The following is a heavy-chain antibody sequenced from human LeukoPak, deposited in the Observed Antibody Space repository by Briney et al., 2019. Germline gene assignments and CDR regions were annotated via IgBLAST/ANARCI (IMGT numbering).Heavy chain of an antibody. CDR2: ISGSGTTI. Sequence: PGGSLRLSCAASGFTFSSYEVNWVRQAPGKGLEWVSYISGSGTTIHYTDSVKGRFTISRDNAKRSLYLQMNSLRAEDTAVYYCARSKRPDAFDIWGQGTLVTVSS. D-gene: IGHD4-11*01. CDR1: GFTFSSYE. J-gene: IGHJ3*02. V-gene: IGHV3-48*03. CDR3: ARSKRPDAFDI.